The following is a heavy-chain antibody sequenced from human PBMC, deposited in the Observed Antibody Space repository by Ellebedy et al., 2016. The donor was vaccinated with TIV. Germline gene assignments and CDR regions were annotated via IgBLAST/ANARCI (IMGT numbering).Heavy chain of an antibody. Sequence: SQTLSLTCAISGDSVSSNSAAWNWIRQSPSRGLEWLGRTYYRSKWYNDYAVSVKSRITINPDTSKNQFSLQLNSVTPEDTAVYYCARTYYYDSSGYYYEDLNGMDVWGQGTTVTVSS. CDR1: GDSVSSNSAA. CDR3: ARTYYYDSSGYYYEDLNGMDV. CDR2: TYYRSKWYN. V-gene: IGHV6-1*01. J-gene: IGHJ6*02. D-gene: IGHD3-22*01.